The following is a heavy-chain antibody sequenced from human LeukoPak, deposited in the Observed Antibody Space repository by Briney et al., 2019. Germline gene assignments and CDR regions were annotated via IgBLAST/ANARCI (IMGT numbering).Heavy chain of an antibody. Sequence: GGSLRLSCAASGFTFSSYAMSWVRQAPGKGLEWVSAISGSGGSTYYADSVKGRFTISRDNSKNALYLQMNSLRAEDTAVYYCARVYYYDSSGSRRGPDYYYYYGMDVWGQGTTVTVSS. CDR2: ISGSGGST. CDR3: ARVYYYDSSGSRRGPDYYYYYGMDV. D-gene: IGHD3-22*01. J-gene: IGHJ6*02. V-gene: IGHV3-23*01. CDR1: GFTFSSYA.